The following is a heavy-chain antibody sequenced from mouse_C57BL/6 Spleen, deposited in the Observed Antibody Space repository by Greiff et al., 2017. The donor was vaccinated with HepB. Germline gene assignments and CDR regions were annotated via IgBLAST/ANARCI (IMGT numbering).Heavy chain of an antibody. CDR1: GFTFSDYY. J-gene: IGHJ3*01. CDR2: ISNGGGST. V-gene: IGHV5-12*01. CDR3: ARRGYDYDGAY. D-gene: IGHD2-4*01. Sequence: EVQRVESGGGLVQPGGSLKLSCAASGFTFSDYYMYWVRQTPEKRLEWVAYISNGGGSTYYPDTVKGRFTISRDNAKNTLYLQMSRLKSEDTAMYYCARRGYDYDGAYWGQGTLVTVSA.